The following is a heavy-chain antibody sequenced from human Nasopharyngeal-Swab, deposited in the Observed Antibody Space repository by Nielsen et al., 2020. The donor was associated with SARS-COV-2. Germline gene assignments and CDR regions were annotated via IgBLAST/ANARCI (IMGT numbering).Heavy chain of an antibody. CDR1: GYTFTSYG. V-gene: IGHV1-18*01. CDR2: ISAYNGNT. D-gene: IGHD5-18*01. Sequence: ASVKVSCKASGYTFTSYGISWVRQAPGQGLEWMGWISAYNGNTSYAQKFQGRVTMTRDTSTSTVYMELSSLRSEDTAVYYCARVGYSYGYADYWGQGTLVTVSS. J-gene: IGHJ4*02. CDR3: ARVGYSYGYADY.